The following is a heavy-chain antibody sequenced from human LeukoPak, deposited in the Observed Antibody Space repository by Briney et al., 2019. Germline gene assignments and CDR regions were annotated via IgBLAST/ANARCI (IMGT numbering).Heavy chain of an antibody. J-gene: IGHJ4*02. CDR3: ATSRVFYGSGSYRGGDY. CDR1: GYTLTELS. CDR2: FDPEDGET. V-gene: IGHV1-24*01. D-gene: IGHD3-10*01. Sequence: ASVKVSCKVSGYTLTELSMHWVRQAPGKGLEWIGGFDPEDGETIYAQKFQGRVTMTEDTSTDTAYMELSSLRSEDTAVYYCATSRVFYGSGSYRGGDYWGQGTLVTVSS.